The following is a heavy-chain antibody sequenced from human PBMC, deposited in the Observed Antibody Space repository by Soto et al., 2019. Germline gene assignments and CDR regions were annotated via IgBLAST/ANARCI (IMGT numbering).Heavy chain of an antibody. Sequence: GGSLRLSFEASGFTFSSYAIIWVRQAPGKGLEWVSAISGSGGSTYYADSVKGRFTISRDNSKNTVNLQMNSLRAEDTAVYYCARDPWAADYWGQGTLVTVSS. CDR3: ARDPWAADY. V-gene: IGHV3-23*01. CDR1: GFTFSSYA. J-gene: IGHJ4*02. CDR2: ISGSGGST. D-gene: IGHD3-16*01.